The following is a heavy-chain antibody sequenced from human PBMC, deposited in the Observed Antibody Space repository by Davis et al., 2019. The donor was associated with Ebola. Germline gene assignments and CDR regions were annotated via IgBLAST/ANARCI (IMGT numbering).Heavy chain of an antibody. CDR3: ASLGGPVGATDY. D-gene: IGHD1-26*01. J-gene: IGHJ4*02. V-gene: IGHV1-69*13. CDR1: GGTFSSYA. Sequence: SVKVSCKASGGTFSSYAISWVRQAPGQGLEWMGGIIPIFGTANYAQKFQGRVTITADESTSTAYMELSSLRSEDTAVYYCASLGGPVGATDYWGQGTLVTVSS. CDR2: IIPIFGTA.